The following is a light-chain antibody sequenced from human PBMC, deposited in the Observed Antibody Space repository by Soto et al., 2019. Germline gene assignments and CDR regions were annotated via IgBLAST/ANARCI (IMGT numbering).Light chain of an antibody. CDR3: CSFAESSPYV. V-gene: IGLV2-23*01. CDR1: SSDIGSY. Sequence: QSALTQPASVSGSPGQSITISCTETSSDIGSYVSWYQQHTDKAPKLMIYEGSKRPSGVSNRFSGSKSGNTASLTISGLQAEDEADYYCCSFAESSPYVFGTGTKPTVL. CDR2: EGS. J-gene: IGLJ1*01.